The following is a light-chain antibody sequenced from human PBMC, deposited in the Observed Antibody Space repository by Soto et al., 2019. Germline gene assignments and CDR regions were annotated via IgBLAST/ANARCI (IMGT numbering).Light chain of an antibody. CDR2: DAS. J-gene: IGKJ2*01. CDR3: QQSDSTPYT. V-gene: IGKV1-39*01. CDR1: QTISTY. Sequence: DIQMTQSPSSLSASVADRVTITCRASQTISTYLNWYQQKPGKAPRLLIYDASSLLSGVPSRFSGSGSGTDFTLSIASLQPEDFSTYYCQQSDSTPYTFGQGTKV.